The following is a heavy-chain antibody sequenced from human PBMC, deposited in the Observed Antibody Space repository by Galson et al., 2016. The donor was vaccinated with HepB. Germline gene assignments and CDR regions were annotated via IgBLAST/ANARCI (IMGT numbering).Heavy chain of an antibody. Sequence: SLRLSCAASGFTFSDYAMHWVRQAPGKGPERVSGINWNSASGHYAESVKGRFTISRDNAGNFLFLQMNSLRAEDTALYYCARDKGSGSYWRAMDVWGQGTRVTVSS. V-gene: IGHV3-9*01. J-gene: IGHJ6*02. CDR1: GFTFSDYA. CDR2: INWNSASG. CDR3: ARDKGSGSYWRAMDV. D-gene: IGHD1-26*01.